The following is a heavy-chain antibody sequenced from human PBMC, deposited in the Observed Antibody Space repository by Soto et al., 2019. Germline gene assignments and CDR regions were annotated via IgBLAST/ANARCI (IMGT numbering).Heavy chain of an antibody. CDR3: AIVFFFSWSGGHCNLHSCPTLLSSDL. J-gene: IGHJ2*01. Sequence: GCRARTNITYGVRCSPGKGLKWDSYISSSISPTHYADSVKGRSTISRDNAKNSLYLHMNSLRAEDTAVYYCAIVFFFSWSGGHCNLHSCPTLLSSDL. CDR2: ISSSISPT. CDR1: GCRARTNI. V-gene: IGHV3-48*01. D-gene: IGHD6-25*01.